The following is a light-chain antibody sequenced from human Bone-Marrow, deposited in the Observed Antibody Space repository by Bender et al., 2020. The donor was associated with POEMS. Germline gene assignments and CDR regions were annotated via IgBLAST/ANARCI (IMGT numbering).Light chain of an antibody. V-gene: IGLV2-14*03. CDR2: DVS. Sequence: QSALTQSASVSGSPGQSITISCTGTSSDVGAYDYVSWYQQHPGKAPKLMIYDVSNRPSGVSNRFSGSKSGNTASLTISGLQADDEADYYCSSYTSSSSWVFGGGTKLTVL. J-gene: IGLJ3*02. CDR3: SSYTSSSSWV. CDR1: SSDVGAYDY.